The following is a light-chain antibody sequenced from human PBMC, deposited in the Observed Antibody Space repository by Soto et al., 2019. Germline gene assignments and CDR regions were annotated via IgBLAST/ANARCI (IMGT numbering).Light chain of an antibody. J-gene: IGKJ1*01. CDR1: QSVSSN. V-gene: IGKV3-15*01. CDR3: QHYNNWPRT. Sequence: EIVMTQSPATLSVSPGERATLSCRASQSVSSNLAWYQQQPGQAPRLLIYGASTRDTGIPARFSGSGSGTECTLTISSLQYEDFAVYYCQHYNNWPRTFGQGNKVEIK. CDR2: GAS.